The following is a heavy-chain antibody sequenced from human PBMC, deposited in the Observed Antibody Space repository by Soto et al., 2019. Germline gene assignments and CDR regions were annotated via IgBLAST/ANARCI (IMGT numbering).Heavy chain of an antibody. CDR3: ARGQYFVYVV. CDR2: TYYRSKWYN. CDR1: GDSFSSNGVA. J-gene: IGHJ3*01. V-gene: IGHV6-1*01. Sequence: SQTLSLTCAISGDSFSSNGVAWNWIRQSPSRGLEWLGRTYYRSKWYNDYAVSVKSGITVNPDTSKHQFSLQLSSVTPEATAVYYCARGQYFVYVVWGHGTMVSGS. D-gene: IGHD2-2*01.